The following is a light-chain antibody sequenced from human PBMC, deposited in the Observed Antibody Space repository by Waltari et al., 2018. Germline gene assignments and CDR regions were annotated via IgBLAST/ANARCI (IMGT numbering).Light chain of an antibody. CDR1: QSILFSSYNKSF. V-gene: IGKV4-1*01. CDR2: WAS. CDR3: RQFYHAPQT. Sequence: DIVMTQPPDSLAVSLGERATINCKSSQSILFSSYNKSFLIWYQQRPGQPPRLLLYWASTRASGVPDRISGSGSGTDFTLTISGLQTEVVAIYYCRQFYHAPQTFGQGTKVEIK. J-gene: IGKJ2*01.